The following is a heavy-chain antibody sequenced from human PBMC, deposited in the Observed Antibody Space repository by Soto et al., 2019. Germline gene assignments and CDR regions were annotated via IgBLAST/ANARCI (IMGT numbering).Heavy chain of an antibody. J-gene: IGHJ6*02. CDR2: IYYSGST. Sequence: QVQLQESGPGLVKPSQTLSLTCTVSGGSISSGGYYWSWIRQHPGKGLEWIGYIYYSGSTYYNPSLKSRVTISVDTSKNQFSLKLSSVTAADTAVYYCARGDYDILTGYDYYYYGMDVWGQGTTVTVSS. CDR3: ARGDYDILTGYDYYYYGMDV. CDR1: GGSISSGGYY. V-gene: IGHV4-31*03. D-gene: IGHD3-9*01.